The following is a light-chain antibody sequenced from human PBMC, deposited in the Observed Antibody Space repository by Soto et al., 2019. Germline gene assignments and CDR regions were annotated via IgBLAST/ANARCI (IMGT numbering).Light chain of an antibody. CDR3: QQYNSYSPT. Sequence: DIQMTQSPSTLSASLGDRVTITCLASQSISVWLAWYQQKAGKAPNLLIYKASRFEIGVPSRLSGSGSEKEFTLTISGLQPGDSATYYCQQYNSYSPTFGQGTKVDIK. CDR2: KAS. J-gene: IGKJ1*01. CDR1: QSISVW. V-gene: IGKV1-5*03.